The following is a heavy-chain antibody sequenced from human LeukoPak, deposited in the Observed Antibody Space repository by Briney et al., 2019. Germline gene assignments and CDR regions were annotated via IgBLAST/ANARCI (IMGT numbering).Heavy chain of an antibody. J-gene: IGHJ4*02. CDR2: ISSSGSTI. D-gene: IGHD2-15*01. CDR1: GFTFSSYS. CDR3: ARPGLGMVVFDY. Sequence: GGSLRLSCAASGFTFSSYSMNWVRQAPGKGLEGVSYISSSGSTIYYADSVKGRFTISRDNAKNSLYLQMNSLRAEDTAVYYCARPGLGMVVFDYWGQGTLVTVSS. V-gene: IGHV3-48*04.